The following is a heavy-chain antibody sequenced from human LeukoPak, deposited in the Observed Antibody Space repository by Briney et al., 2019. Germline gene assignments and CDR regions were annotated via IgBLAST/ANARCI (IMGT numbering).Heavy chain of an antibody. D-gene: IGHD3-3*01. Sequence: PSETLSLTCTVSGGSISSHYWSWIRQPPGKGLEWIGYIYYSGSTNYNPSLKSRVTISVDTSKNQFSLKLSSVTAADTAVYYCARVRTHGRDFWSGYYATYYYYYMDVWGKGTTVTVSS. J-gene: IGHJ6*03. CDR3: ARVRTHGRDFWSGYYATYYYYYMDV. V-gene: IGHV4-59*11. CDR1: GGSISSHY. CDR2: IYYSGST.